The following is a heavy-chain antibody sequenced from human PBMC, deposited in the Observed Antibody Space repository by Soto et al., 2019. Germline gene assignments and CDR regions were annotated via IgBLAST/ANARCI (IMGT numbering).Heavy chain of an antibody. J-gene: IGHJ6*02. CDR3: ARGWWEREGYVMDV. CDR1: GDTITSNSYF. Sequence: PSETLSLTCTVSGDTITSNSYFWAWIRQPPGKGLEWIGSIYYSGSTYYNPSLKSRVTISVDTSKSQFSLKLSSVTAADTAVYYCARGWWEREGYVMDVWGQGTTVTVSS. D-gene: IGHD1-26*01. CDR2: IYYSGST. V-gene: IGHV4-39*01.